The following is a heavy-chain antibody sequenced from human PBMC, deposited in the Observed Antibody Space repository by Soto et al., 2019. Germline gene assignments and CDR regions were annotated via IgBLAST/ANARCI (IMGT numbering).Heavy chain of an antibody. V-gene: IGHV4-31*03. Sequence: VQLAESGPGLVKASKTPSLTRTVSGCLLQRGYYYLNWVRPPPGKGLGWIGYIYYSGKTYYNPSLKSRLTMSADTSKNQLSLKLTSVTAADTAVYYCARALWSGFIDFWGQGILVTVSS. CDR3: ARALWSGFIDF. J-gene: IGHJ4*02. D-gene: IGHD3-3*01. CDR2: IYYSGKT. CDR1: GCLLQRGYYY.